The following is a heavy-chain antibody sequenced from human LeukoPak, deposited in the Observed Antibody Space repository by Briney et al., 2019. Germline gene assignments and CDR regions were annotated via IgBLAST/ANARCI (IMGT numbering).Heavy chain of an antibody. CDR1: GFTFDDYA. D-gene: IGHD5-24*01. J-gene: IGHJ4*02. V-gene: IGHV3-9*03. CDR2: ISWNSGSI. CDR3: ARSRDGSDFDY. Sequence: PGGSLRLSCAASGFTFDDYAMHWVRQAPGKGLEWVSGISWNSGSIGYADSVKGRFTISRDNAKNSLYLQMNSLRAEDMALYYCARSRDGSDFDYWGQGTLVTVXX.